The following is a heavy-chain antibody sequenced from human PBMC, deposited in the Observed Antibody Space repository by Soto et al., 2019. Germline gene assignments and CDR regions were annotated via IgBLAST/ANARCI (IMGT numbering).Heavy chain of an antibody. Sequence: GGSLRLSCAASGFTFSNYPMNWVRQAPGKGLERISYTSGDSGTIYYADSVKGRFSISRDNAKNSLYLQMNSLRVEDTAVYYCASDWFYMDVWGKGTSVTVSS. CDR3: ASDWFYMDV. CDR1: GFTFSNYP. J-gene: IGHJ6*03. D-gene: IGHD3-9*01. CDR2: TSGDSGTI. V-gene: IGHV3-48*01.